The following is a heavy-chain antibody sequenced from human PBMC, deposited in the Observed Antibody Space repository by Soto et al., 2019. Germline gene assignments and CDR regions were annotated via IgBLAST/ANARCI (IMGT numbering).Heavy chain of an antibody. J-gene: IGHJ6*02. CDR3: ASSVTEYSYDRLDV. Sequence: ASVKVSCKASGYTFTSSDINWVRQAPGQGLEWMGWMNPNTGNSGFAQKFQGRVTMTSDTSISTAYMELSRLRSEDRALYFCASSVTEYSYDRLDVWGQGTTVTVSS. D-gene: IGHD5-18*01. CDR1: GYTFTSSD. V-gene: IGHV1-8*01. CDR2: MNPNTGNS.